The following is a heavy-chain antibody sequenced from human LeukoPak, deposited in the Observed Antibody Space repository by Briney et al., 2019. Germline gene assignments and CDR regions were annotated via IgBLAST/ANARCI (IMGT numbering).Heavy chain of an antibody. CDR1: GYTFTGYY. V-gene: IGHV1-69*05. J-gene: IGHJ5*02. CDR3: AREVLGYCSGGSCLWFDP. CDR2: IIPIFGTA. D-gene: IGHD2-15*01. Sequence: PVKVSCKASGYTFTGYYMHWVRQAPGQGLEWMGGIIPIFGTANYAQKFQGRVTITTDESTSTAYMELSSLRSEDTAVYYCAREVLGYCSGGSCLWFDPWGQGTLVTVSS.